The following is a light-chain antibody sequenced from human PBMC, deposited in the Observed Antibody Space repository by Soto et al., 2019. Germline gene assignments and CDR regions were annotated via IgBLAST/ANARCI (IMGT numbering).Light chain of an antibody. Sequence: QSSATLSVSPGEGATPSCMASQGIGDTLAWYQHKPGQTPRLLIYDTSTRATGVPTRFSGSGSGAECTLTINNVAPEDASMYYCQQRSSWPLTLYGGTKVDI. CDR2: DTS. CDR1: QGIGDT. J-gene: IGKJ4*01. CDR3: QQRSSWPLT. V-gene: IGKV3D-11*03.